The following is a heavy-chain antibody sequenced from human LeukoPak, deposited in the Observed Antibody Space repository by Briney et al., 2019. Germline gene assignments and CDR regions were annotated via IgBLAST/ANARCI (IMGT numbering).Heavy chain of an antibody. J-gene: IGHJ4*02. V-gene: IGHV1-2*02. CDR1: GYTFTKYY. Sequence: ASVKVSCKTSGYTFTKYYMQWVRQAPAQGLEWMGWMNPNSGGTNYTQKFQGRVTMTRDTSINTAYMELSRLKSDDTAVYYCATSSGYSHTWGAFDYWGQGALVTVSS. CDR3: ATSSGYSHTWGAFDY. CDR2: MNPNSGGT. D-gene: IGHD5-18*01.